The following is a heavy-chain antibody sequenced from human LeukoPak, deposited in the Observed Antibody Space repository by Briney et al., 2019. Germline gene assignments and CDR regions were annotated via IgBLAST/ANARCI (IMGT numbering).Heavy chain of an antibody. J-gene: IGHJ3*02. CDR1: GFTFSNYW. CDR2: IRQDGSEI. CDR3: AGYAGSGRRDAFDI. V-gene: IGHV3-7*01. D-gene: IGHD2-15*01. Sequence: PGGSLRLSCAASGFTFSNYWMSWVRQAPGKGLEWVANIRQDGSEIYYVDSVKGRFTISRDNAKNSLYLQMNSLRAEDTAVYYCAGYAGSGRRDAFDIWGQGTMVTVSS.